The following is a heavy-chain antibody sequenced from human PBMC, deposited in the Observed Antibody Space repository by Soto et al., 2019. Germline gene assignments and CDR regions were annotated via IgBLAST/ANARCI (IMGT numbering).Heavy chain of an antibody. CDR1: GGSISSYY. Sequence: SETLSLTCTVSGGSISSYYWSWIRQPAGKGLEWIGRIYTSGSTNYNPSLKSRVTMSVDTSKNQSSLKLSSVTAADTAVYYCARGSGLYSSSWYGYWGQGTLVTVSS. D-gene: IGHD6-13*01. CDR3: ARGSGLYSSSWYGY. J-gene: IGHJ4*02. CDR2: IYTSGST. V-gene: IGHV4-4*07.